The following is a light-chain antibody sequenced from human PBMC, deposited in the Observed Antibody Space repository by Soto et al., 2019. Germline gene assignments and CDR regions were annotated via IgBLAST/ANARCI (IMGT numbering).Light chain of an antibody. CDR2: SNN. V-gene: IGLV1-44*01. CDR3: AAWDDSLNGL. CDR1: SSNIGSNT. Sequence: QLVLTQTPSASGTPGQRVTISCSGSSSNIGSNTVNWYQQLPGTAPKLLIYSNNQRPSGVPDRFSGSKSGTSASLAISGLQSEDEADYYCAAWDDSLNGLFGGGTKLTVL. J-gene: IGLJ2*01.